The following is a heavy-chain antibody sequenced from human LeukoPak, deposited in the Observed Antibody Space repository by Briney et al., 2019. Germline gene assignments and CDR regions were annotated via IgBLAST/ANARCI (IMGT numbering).Heavy chain of an antibody. Sequence: PSETLSLTCTVSDGSISSYYWSWIRQPPGKGLEWIGYIYYSGSTNYSPSLKSRVTISVDTSKNQFSLKLSSVTAADTAVYYCARHSASMSYYYSGMDVWGKGTTVTVSS. CDR2: IYYSGST. D-gene: IGHD2-8*01. V-gene: IGHV4-59*08. CDR3: ARHSASMSYYYSGMDV. J-gene: IGHJ6*04. CDR1: DGSISSYY.